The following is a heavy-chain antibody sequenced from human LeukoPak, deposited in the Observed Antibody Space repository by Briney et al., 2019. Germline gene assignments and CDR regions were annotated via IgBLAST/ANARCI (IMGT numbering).Heavy chain of an antibody. Sequence: ASVKVSCKASGYTFTSHFMHWVRQAPGQGLEWMGIINPRGGSTSYTQKFQGRVTMTTDTSTSTAYMELRSLRSDDTAVYYCAREGLFRGSSWFDPWGQGTLVTVSS. V-gene: IGHV1-46*01. CDR3: AREGLFRGSSWFDP. J-gene: IGHJ5*02. D-gene: IGHD1-26*01. CDR1: GYTFTSHF. CDR2: INPRGGST.